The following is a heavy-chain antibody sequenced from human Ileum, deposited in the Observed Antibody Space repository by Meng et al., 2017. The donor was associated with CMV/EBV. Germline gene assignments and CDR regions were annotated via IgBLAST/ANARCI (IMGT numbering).Heavy chain of an antibody. CDR2: LDPNGRT. D-gene: IGHD4-17*01. CDR3: TRARPYGDYVEY. J-gene: IGHJ4*02. Sequence: LHECALGPAKSSRTMALPFFVWRACLSSGNDYQNGIRKPPGQGLEGIGRLDPNGRTVYKSSLKSRVNISVDTSKNQFTRNLNSVTATDTAVYFCTRARPYGDYVEYCGQGTLVTVSS. CDR1: RACLSSGNDY. V-gene: IGHV4-61*02.